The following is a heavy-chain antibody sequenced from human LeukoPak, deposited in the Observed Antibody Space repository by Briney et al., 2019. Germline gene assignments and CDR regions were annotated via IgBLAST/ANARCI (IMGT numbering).Heavy chain of an antibody. D-gene: IGHD6-19*01. CDR2: IIPIFGTA. J-gene: IGHJ4*02. CDR1: GGTFSSYA. V-gene: IGHV1-69*13. Sequence: GASVKVSCKASGGTFSSYAISWVRQAPGQGLEWMGGIIPIFGTANYAQKFQGRVTITADESTSTAYMELSSLRSEDTAIYYCAIGPHKHLGPYSSAWDGGDYWGQGTLVTVSS. CDR3: AIGPHKHLGPYSSAWDGGDY.